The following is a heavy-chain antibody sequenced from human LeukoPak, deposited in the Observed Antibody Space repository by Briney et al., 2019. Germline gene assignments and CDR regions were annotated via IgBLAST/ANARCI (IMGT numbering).Heavy chain of an antibody. V-gene: IGHV4-59*01. CDR1: GGSISSYY. J-gene: IGHJ5*02. CDR2: IYYSGST. CDR3: ARGGFCSSTTCYKAIWFDP. D-gene: IGHD2-2*02. Sequence: SETLSLTCTVSGGSISSYYWSWIRQPPGKGLEWIGHIYYSGSTIYNPSLKSRVTISVDMPKNQFSLKLSSVTAADTAVYYCARGGFCSSTTCYKAIWFDPWGRGALVTVSS.